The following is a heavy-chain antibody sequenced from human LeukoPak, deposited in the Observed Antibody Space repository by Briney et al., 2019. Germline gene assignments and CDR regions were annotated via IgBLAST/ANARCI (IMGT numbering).Heavy chain of an antibody. Sequence: GGSLRLSCAASGFTFSSYSMNWVRPAPGKGLEWVSYISSSSSTIYYADSVKGRFTISRDNAKNSLYLQMNSLRAEDTAVYYCARDLVVVVTDYWGQGTLVTVSS. J-gene: IGHJ4*02. CDR1: GFTFSSYS. CDR2: ISSSSSTI. CDR3: ARDLVVVVTDY. D-gene: IGHD2-21*02. V-gene: IGHV3-48*04.